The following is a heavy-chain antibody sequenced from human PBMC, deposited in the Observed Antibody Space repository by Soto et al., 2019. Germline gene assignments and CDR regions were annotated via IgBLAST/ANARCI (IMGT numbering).Heavy chain of an antibody. CDR2: IDTSGHST. V-gene: IGHV3-74*01. J-gene: IGHJ4*02. CDR3: AKDSWYFDL. CDR1: GFVFTNFW. Sequence: GGSLRLSCEASGFVFTNFWMHRVRHVPGKGLVWVARIDTSGHSTNYAESVKGRFTISRDNAKNTVSLQMNSLRVEDTGVYYCAKDSWYFDLWSQGSQVTVSS. D-gene: IGHD6-13*01.